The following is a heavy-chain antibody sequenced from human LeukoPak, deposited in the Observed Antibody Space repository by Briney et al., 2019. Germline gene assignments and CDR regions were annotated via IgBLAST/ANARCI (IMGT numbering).Heavy chain of an antibody. V-gene: IGHV3-30*18. CDR3: AKDGQEVLPYYYGMDV. J-gene: IGHJ6*02. Sequence: GGSLRLSCAASGFTFSSYGMHWVRQAPGKGLEWVAVISYVGSNKYYTDSVKGRFTISRDNSKNTLYLQMNSLRAEDTAVYYCAKDGQEVLPYYYGMDVWGQGTTVTVSS. CDR1: GFTFSSYG. CDR2: ISYVGSNK.